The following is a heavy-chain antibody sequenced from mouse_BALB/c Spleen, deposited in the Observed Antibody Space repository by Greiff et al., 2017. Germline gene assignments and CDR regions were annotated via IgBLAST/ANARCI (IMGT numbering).Heavy chain of an antibody. Sequence: EVQLVESGPELVKPGASVKIPCKASGYTFTDYNMDWVKQSHGKSLEWIGDINPNNGGTIYNQKFKGKATLTVDKSSSTAYMELRSLTSEDTAVYYCAPMITTAPFAYWGQGTLVTVSA. V-gene: IGHV1-18*01. D-gene: IGHD2-4*01. CDR3: APMITTAPFAY. J-gene: IGHJ3*01. CDR1: GYTFTDYN. CDR2: INPNNGGT.